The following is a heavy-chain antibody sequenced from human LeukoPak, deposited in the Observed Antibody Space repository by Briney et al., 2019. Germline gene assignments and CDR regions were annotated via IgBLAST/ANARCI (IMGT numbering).Heavy chain of an antibody. CDR3: ARDRPTNWFDP. CDR1: GFTFSSYA. Sequence: GGSLRLSCAASGFTFSSYAMHWVRQAPAKGLEWVAVISYDGSNKYYADSVKGRFTISRDNSKNTLYLQMNSLRAEDTAVYYCARDRPTNWFDPWGQGTLVTVSS. CDR2: ISYDGSNK. V-gene: IGHV3-30-3*01. J-gene: IGHJ5*02.